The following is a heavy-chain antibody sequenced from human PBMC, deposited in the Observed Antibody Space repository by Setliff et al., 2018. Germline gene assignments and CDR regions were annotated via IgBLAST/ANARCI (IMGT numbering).Heavy chain of an antibody. J-gene: IGHJ4*02. CDR1: GGSISNYY. CDR2: THPWGGSSEST. CDR3: ARGLHSGTYWGTRPLGLDY. Sequence: PSETLSLTCTVSGGSISNYYWSWIRQPPGKGLEWIGYTHPWGGSSESTNYSPSLKSRITISLDKSKSQFSLKLTSVTVADTAVYYCARGLHSGTYWGTRPLGLDYWGQGSLVTVSS. V-gene: IGHV4-59*08. D-gene: IGHD1-26*01.